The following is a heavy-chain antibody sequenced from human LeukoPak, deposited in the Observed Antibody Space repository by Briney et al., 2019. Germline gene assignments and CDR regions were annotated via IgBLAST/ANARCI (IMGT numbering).Heavy chain of an antibody. CDR3: VREIGACSRFGY. V-gene: IGHV4-59*12. D-gene: IGHD3-3*01. J-gene: IGHJ4*02. CDR2: IYYSGST. CDR1: SGPMSIYY. Sequence: PSETLSLTSTVSSGPMSIYYTRWVRQPPGKGLEWIGNIYYSGSTNYNPSLKSRVTISVDTSKNKFSLMLSSVPAADTAVYYCVREIGACSRFGYWGQGILVTV.